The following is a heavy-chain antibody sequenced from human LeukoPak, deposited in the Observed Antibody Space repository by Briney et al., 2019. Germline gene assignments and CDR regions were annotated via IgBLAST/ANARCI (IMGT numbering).Heavy chain of an antibody. V-gene: IGHV3-23*01. J-gene: IGHJ3*01. CDR2: ISSSADST. CDR3: AKGRTEYAYTSDALDV. CDR1: GFTFSNYA. Sequence: GGSLRLSCAASGFTFSNYAMSWVRQAPGKGLEWVSAISSSADSTYYADSVKGRFTISRDNSKNTLYLQMNSLRAEDTAVYYCAKGRTEYAYTSDALDVWGHGTMITVSS. D-gene: IGHD2-2*02.